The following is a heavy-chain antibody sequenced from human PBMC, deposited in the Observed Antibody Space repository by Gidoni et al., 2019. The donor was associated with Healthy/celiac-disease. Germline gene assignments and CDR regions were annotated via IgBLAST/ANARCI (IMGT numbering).Heavy chain of an antibody. CDR2: IFSNDEK. CDR1: GFSLSNASMG. Sequence: QVTLKESGPVLVKPTETLTLTCTVSGFSLSNASMGVSWIRQPPGKAIEWLAHIFSNDEKSYSTSLKSRLTISKDTSKRQVVLTMTNMDPVDTATYYCARIDGYSYIDWYFDLWGRGTLVTVSS. D-gene: IGHD5-18*01. J-gene: IGHJ2*01. CDR3: ARIDGYSYIDWYFDL. V-gene: IGHV2-26*01.